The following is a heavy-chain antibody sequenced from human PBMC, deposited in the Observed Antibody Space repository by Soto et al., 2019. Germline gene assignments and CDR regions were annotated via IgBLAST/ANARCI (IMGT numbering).Heavy chain of an antibody. CDR1: GGSVSSGSYY. Sequence: SETLSLTCTVSGGSVSSGSYYWSWIRQPPGKGLEWIGYIYYSGSTNYNPSLKSRVTISVDTSKNQFSLKLSSVTAADTAVYYCARDRTRGDNWFDPWGQGTLVTVSS. CDR2: IYYSGST. D-gene: IGHD3-10*01. CDR3: ARDRTRGDNWFDP. V-gene: IGHV4-61*01. J-gene: IGHJ5*02.